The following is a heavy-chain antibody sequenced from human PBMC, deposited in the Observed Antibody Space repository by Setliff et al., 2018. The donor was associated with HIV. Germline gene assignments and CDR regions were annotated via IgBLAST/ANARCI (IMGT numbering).Heavy chain of an antibody. CDR1: GSTFSSYA. D-gene: IGHD3-16*02. CDR3: ASKRSDFGELSPFDSFDI. J-gene: IGHJ3*02. Sequence: GGSLRLSCKASGSTFSSYAVGWVRQAPGKGLEWVSVTSGSGDNTYYADSVKGRFTISRDNSKNTLYLQINSLRDEDTAIYYCASKRSDFGELSPFDSFDIWGQGTMVTVSS. V-gene: IGHV3-23*01. CDR2: TSGSGDNT.